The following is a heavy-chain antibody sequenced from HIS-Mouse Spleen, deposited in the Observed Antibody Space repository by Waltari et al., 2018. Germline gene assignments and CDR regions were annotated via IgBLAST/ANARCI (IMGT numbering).Heavy chain of an antibody. V-gene: IGHV3-30*04. D-gene: IGHD5-12*01. CDR3: ARRYSGYDLGY. J-gene: IGHJ4*02. CDR2: ISYDGSNK. Sequence: QVQLVESGGGVVQPGRSRSLSCAASGFTFSSYAMHWVRKAPGKGLEWVAVISYDGSNKYYADSVKGRFTISRDNSKNTLYLQMNSLRAEDTAVYYCARRYSGYDLGYWGQGTLVTVSS. CDR1: GFTFSSYA.